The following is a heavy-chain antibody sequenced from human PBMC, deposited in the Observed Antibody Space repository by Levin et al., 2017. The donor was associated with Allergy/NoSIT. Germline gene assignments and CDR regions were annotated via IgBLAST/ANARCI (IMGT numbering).Heavy chain of an antibody. J-gene: IGHJ4*02. V-gene: IGHV3-23*01. D-gene: IGHD3-22*01. CDR2: ISASGGNT. CDR1: GFTFSTYA. CDR3: TRSITYYYYSSDY. Sequence: GGSLRLSCAASGFTFSTYAMSWVRQAPGKGLEWVSDISASGGNTYYADSVKGRFTISRDNSKNTLYLQMNTLRAEDTAVYYCTRSITYYYYSSDYWGQGTLVTVSS.